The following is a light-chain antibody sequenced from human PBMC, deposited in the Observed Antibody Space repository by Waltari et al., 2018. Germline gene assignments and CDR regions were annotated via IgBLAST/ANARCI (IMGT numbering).Light chain of an antibody. CDR1: GSHIGAGYD. V-gene: IGLV1-40*01. J-gene: IGLJ3*02. CDR3: QSYDTSLSVV. CDR2: GST. Sequence: QSVLTQPPSVSGAPGQRVPISCTGSGSHIGAGYDVHWYQQLPRAAPKLLIYGSTSRPLGVPARFFGSTSGTSASLAITGLQAEDEADYYCQSYDTSLSVVFGGGTKLTVL.